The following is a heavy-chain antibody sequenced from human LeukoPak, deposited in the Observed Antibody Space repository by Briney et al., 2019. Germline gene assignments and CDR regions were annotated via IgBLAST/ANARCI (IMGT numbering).Heavy chain of an antibody. CDR2: IIPIFGTA. J-gene: IGHJ4*02. CDR1: GGTFSSYA. Sequence: SVKVSCKASGGTFSSYAISWVRQAPGQGLEWMGGIIPIFGTANYAQKFQGRGTITTDEATSTAYMALSSLRSEDTAVYYCARERGYDFWSGYSGGYFDYWGQGTLVTVSS. V-gene: IGHV1-69*05. D-gene: IGHD3-3*01. CDR3: ARERGYDFWSGYSGGYFDY.